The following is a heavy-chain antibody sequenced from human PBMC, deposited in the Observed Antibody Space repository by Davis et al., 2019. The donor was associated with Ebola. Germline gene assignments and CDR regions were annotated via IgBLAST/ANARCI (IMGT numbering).Heavy chain of an antibody. CDR3: ARIAVARYYYYYMDV. D-gene: IGHD6-19*01. CDR2: IYPGDSDT. J-gene: IGHJ6*03. V-gene: IGHV5-51*01. CDR1: GYSFTSYW. Sequence: PGGSLRLSCKGSGYSFTSYWIGWVRQMPGKGLEWMGIIYPGDSDTRYSPSFQGQVTISADKSISTAYLQWSSLKASDTAMYYCARIAVARYYYYYMDVWGKGTTVTVSS.